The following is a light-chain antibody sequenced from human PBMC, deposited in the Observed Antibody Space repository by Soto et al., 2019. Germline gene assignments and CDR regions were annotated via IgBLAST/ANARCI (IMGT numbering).Light chain of an antibody. CDR3: QQYDNWPPIT. J-gene: IGKJ5*01. Sequence: EVVMTHSPATLSVSPGERATLSFSSSQSVSSNLAWYQQKHGQAPRLLIYGASTRATGIPARFSGSGSGTEFTLTISSLQSEDFAVYYCQQYDNWPPITFGQGTRLEIK. CDR1: QSVSSN. CDR2: GAS. V-gene: IGKV3-15*01.